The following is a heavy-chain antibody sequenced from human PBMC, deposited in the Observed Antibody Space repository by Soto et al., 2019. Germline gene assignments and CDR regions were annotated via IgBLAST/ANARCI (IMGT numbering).Heavy chain of an antibody. V-gene: IGHV3-30*18. CDR2: ISYDGSNK. CDR1: GFTFSSYG. D-gene: IGHD2-2*01. J-gene: IGHJ6*02. CDR3: AKASIPAAMGESYYYYYGMDV. Sequence: GGSLRLSCAASGFTFSSYGMHWVRQAPGKGLEWVAVISYDGSNKYYADSVKGRFTISRDNSKNTLYLQMNSLRAEDTAVYYCAKASIPAAMGESYYYYYGMDVWGQGTTVTVSS.